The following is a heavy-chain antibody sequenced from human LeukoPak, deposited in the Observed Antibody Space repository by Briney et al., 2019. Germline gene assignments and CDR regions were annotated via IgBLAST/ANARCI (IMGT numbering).Heavy chain of an antibody. CDR3: ARHGNYYDSSGSVYYYDY. V-gene: IGHV3-21*01. Sequence: GGSLRLSCAASGFTFSSYSMNWVRQAPGKGLEWVSSISSSSSYIYYADSVKGRFTISRDNAKNSLYLQMNSLRAEDTAVYYCARHGNYYDSSGSVYYYDYWGQGPLATVSS. CDR1: GFTFSSYS. CDR2: ISSSSSYI. J-gene: IGHJ4*02. D-gene: IGHD3-22*01.